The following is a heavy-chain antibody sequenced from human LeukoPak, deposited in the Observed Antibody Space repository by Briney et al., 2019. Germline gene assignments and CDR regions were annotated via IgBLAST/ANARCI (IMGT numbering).Heavy chain of an antibody. CDR1: GFTFSSYG. V-gene: IGHV3-23*01. D-gene: IGHD1-26*01. CDR3: AKASEVGATTPPFDY. CDR2: ISGSGGST. J-gene: IGHJ4*02. Sequence: GGTLRLSCAASGFTFSSYGMSWVRQAPGKGLEWVSAISGSGGSTYYADSVKGRFTISRDNSKNTLYLQMNSLRAEDTAVYYCAKASEVGATTPPFDYWGQGTLVTVSS.